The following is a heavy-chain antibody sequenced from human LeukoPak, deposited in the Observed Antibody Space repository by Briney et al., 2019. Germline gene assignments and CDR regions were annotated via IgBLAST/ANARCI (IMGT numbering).Heavy chain of an antibody. CDR2: IYYSGST. CDR3: ARGSSEDSSGYYWSHYYYYYMDV. D-gene: IGHD3-22*01. V-gene: IGHV4-59*13. CDR1: GGSISSYY. J-gene: IGHJ6*03. Sequence: SETLSLTCTVSGGSISSYYWSWIRQPPGKGLEWIGYIYYSGSTNYNPSLKSRVTISVDTSKNQFSLKLSSVTAADTAVYYCARGSSEDSSGYYWSHYYYYYMDVWGKGTTVTVSS.